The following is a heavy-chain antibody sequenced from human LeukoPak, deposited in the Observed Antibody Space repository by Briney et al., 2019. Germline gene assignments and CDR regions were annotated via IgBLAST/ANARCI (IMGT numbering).Heavy chain of an antibody. D-gene: IGHD5-18*01. CDR3: AKDPDTAMVNSY. V-gene: IGHV3-21*01. CDR2: IGYSSYI. CDR1: GFTFSSYS. J-gene: IGHJ4*02. Sequence: PGGSLRLSCAASGFTFSSYSMNWVRQAPGKGLEWVSSIGYSSYIYYADSVKGRFTISRDNAKSSLYLQLNSLRAEDTAVYYCAKDPDTAMVNSYWGQGTLVTVSS.